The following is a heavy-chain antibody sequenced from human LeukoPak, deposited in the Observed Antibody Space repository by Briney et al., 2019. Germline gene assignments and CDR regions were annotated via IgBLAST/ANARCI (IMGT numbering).Heavy chain of an antibody. J-gene: IGHJ5*02. CDR2: ISAYNGNT. V-gene: IGHV1-18*01. D-gene: IGHD3-3*01. CDR1: GYTFTSYG. CDR3: ARDAFMGYDFWSGYQNWFDP. Sequence: ASVTVSCKASGYTFTSYGISWVRQAPGQGLEWMGWISAYNGNTNYAQKLQGRVTMTTDTSTSTAYMELRSLRSDDTAVYYCARDAFMGYDFWSGYQNWFDPWGQGTMVTVSS.